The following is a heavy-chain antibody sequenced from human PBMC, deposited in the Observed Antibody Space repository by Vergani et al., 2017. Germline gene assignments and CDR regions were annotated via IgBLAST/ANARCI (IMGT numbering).Heavy chain of an antibody. Sequence: QVQLQQWGAGLLKPSETLSLTCAVYGGSFSGYYWSWIRQPPGKGLEWIGEINHSGSTNYNPSLKSRVTISVDTSKNQFYLKLSSVTAADTAVYYCARASSSWHPFDPWGQGTLVTGSS. V-gene: IGHV4-34*01. D-gene: IGHD6-13*01. J-gene: IGHJ5*02. CDR3: ARASSSWHPFDP. CDR1: GGSFSGYY. CDR2: INHSGST.